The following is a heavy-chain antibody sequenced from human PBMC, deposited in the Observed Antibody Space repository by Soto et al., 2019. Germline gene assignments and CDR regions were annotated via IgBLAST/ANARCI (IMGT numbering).Heavy chain of an antibody. Sequence: QVQLVQSGAEVKKPGASVKVSCKASGYTFTGYYMHWVRQAPGQGLEWMGWINPNSGGTNYAQKFQGWVTMTRATSISTAYMELSRLRSDDTAVYYCARGNEKPLSLGYSGYDPTGYYYYMDVWGKGTTVTVSS. D-gene: IGHD5-12*01. CDR2: INPNSGGT. CDR1: GYTFTGYY. CDR3: ARGNEKPLSLGYSGYDPTGYYYYMDV. J-gene: IGHJ6*03. V-gene: IGHV1-2*04.